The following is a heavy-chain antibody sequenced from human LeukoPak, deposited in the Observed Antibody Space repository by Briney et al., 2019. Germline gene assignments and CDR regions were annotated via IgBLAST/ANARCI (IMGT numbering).Heavy chain of an antibody. V-gene: IGHV4-34*08. CDR3: ALQGGAN. CDR1: GFTFDYYG. J-gene: IGHJ4*02. Sequence: PGGSLRLSCAASGFTFDYYGMSWVRQAPGKGLEWIGEINHSGSTNYNPSLKSRVTISVDTSKNQSSLKLSSVTAADTAVYYCALQGGANWGPGTLVTVSS. CDR2: INHSGST. D-gene: IGHD4/OR15-4a*01.